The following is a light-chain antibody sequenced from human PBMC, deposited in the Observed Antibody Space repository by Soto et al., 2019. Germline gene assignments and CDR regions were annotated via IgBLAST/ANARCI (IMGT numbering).Light chain of an antibody. V-gene: IGKV3-20*01. Sequence: EIVLTQSPGTLSLSPGKRATLSCRASQSGSSSYLAWYQQKPGQAPRLLIYGASSRATGIPDRFSGSGSGTDFTLTISRLEPEDFAVYYCQQYGGSPMHTFGQGTKLEIK. CDR1: QSGSSSY. J-gene: IGKJ2*01. CDR2: GAS. CDR3: QQYGGSPMHT.